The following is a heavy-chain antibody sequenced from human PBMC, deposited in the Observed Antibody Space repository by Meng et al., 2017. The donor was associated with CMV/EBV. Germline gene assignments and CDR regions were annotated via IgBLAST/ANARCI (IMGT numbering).Heavy chain of an antibody. CDR3: ARAFPGEKTAMAPNPWFDP. Sequence: GESLKISCATSGFTFSSYSMNWVRRAPGKGLEWVSYISSSSSTIYYADSVKGRFTISRDNAKNSLYLQMNSLRAEDTAVYYCARAFPGEKTAMAPNPWFDPWGQGTLVTVSS. CDR1: GFTFSSYS. D-gene: IGHD5-18*01. J-gene: IGHJ5*02. CDR2: ISSSSSTI. V-gene: IGHV3-48*04.